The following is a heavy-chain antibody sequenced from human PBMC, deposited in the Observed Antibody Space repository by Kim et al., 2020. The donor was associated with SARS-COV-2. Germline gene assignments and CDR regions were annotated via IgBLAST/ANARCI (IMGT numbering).Heavy chain of an antibody. V-gene: IGHV3-49*03. CDR2: IRSKAYGGTT. CDR3: TRETEVQQLDPREYYYGMDL. J-gene: IGHJ6*02. CDR1: GFTFGDYA. Sequence: GGSLRLSCTASGFTFGDYAMSWFRQAPGKGLEWVGFIRSKAYGGTTEYAASVKGRFTISRDDSKSIAYLQMNSLKTEDTAVYYCTRETEVQQLDPREYYYGMDLWGQGTPLSVSS. D-gene: IGHD6-13*01.